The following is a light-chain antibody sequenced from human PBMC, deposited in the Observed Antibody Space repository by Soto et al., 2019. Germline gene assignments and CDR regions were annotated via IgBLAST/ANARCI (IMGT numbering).Light chain of an antibody. V-gene: IGKV3-11*01. J-gene: IGKJ5*01. CDR3: QQRSNWPPIT. CDR2: DAS. CDR1: QSVSSSY. Sequence: EIVWTQSPGTLSLSPGERATLSCRASQSVSSSYLAWYQQKPGQAPRLLIYDASNRATGIPARFSGSGSGTDFTLTISSLEPEDAAVYYCQQRSNWPPITFGQGTRLEIK.